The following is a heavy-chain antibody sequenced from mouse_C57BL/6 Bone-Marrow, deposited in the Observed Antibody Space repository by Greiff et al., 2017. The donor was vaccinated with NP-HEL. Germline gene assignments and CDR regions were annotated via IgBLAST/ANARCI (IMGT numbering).Heavy chain of an antibody. D-gene: IGHD1-1*01. CDR2: INPGSGGT. V-gene: IGHV1-54*01. Sequence: LVESGAELVRPGTSVKVSCKASGYAFTNYLIEWVKQRPGQGLEWIGVINPGSGGTNYNEKFKGKATLTADKSSSTAYMQLSSLTSEDSAVYFCARHDYYGSSYWYFDVWGTGTTVTVSS. CDR3: ARHDYYGSSYWYFDV. J-gene: IGHJ1*03. CDR1: GYAFTNYL.